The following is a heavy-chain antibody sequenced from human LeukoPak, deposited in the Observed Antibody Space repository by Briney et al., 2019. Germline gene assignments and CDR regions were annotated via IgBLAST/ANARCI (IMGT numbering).Heavy chain of an antibody. V-gene: IGHV3-30*02. CDR2: IRYDGSNK. Sequence: GGSLRLSCAASGFTFSSYGMHWVRQAPGKGLEWVAFIRYDGSNKYYADSVKGRFTISRDNSKNTLYLQMNSLRAEETAVYYRAKDPSYYYDGGGEGGGSGGQGPLVTVS. CDR3: AKDPSYYYDGGGEGGGS. CDR1: GFTFSSYG. J-gene: IGHJ4*02. D-gene: IGHD3-22*01.